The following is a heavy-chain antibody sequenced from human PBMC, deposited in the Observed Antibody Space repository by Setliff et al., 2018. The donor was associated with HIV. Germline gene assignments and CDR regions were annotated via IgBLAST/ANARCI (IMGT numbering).Heavy chain of an antibody. D-gene: IGHD6-13*01. V-gene: IGHV4-34*01. CDR3: ARTLIAAAGTFDY. CDR1: GASFSGYY. CDR2: INLSRST. J-gene: IGHJ4*02. Sequence: PSETLSLTCAVYGASFSGYYWSWIRQPPGKGLEWIGEINLSRSTDYNPSLKSRVTISVDKSKNQFSLKLRSVTAADTAVYYCARTLIAAAGTFDYWGQGTLVTVPQ.